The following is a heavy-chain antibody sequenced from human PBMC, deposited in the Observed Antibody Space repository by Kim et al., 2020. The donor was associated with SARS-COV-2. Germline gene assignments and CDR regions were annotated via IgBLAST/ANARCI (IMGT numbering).Heavy chain of an antibody. Sequence: SETLSLTCTVSGGSISSSSYYWGWIRQPPGKGLEWIGSIYYSGSTYYNPSLKSRVTISVDTSKNQFSLKLSSVTAADTAVYYCARLDISPDAFDIWGQGTMVTVSS. J-gene: IGHJ3*02. V-gene: IGHV4-39*01. CDR1: GGSISSSSYY. CDR3: ARLDISPDAFDI. CDR2: IYYSGST. D-gene: IGHD3-9*01.